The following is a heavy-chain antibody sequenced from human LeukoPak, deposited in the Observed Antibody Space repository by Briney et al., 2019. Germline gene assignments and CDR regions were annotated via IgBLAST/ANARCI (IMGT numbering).Heavy chain of an antibody. CDR3: ARGETYYDILTGYSPVNWFDP. CDR1: GGSISSYY. Sequence: SETLSLTCTVSGGSISSYYWSWIQQPPGKGLEWIGYIYYSGSTNYNPSLKSRVTISVDTSKNQFSLKLSSVTAADTAVYYCARGETYYDILTGYSPVNWFDPWGQGTLVTVSS. CDR2: IYYSGST. V-gene: IGHV4-59*01. D-gene: IGHD3-9*01. J-gene: IGHJ5*02.